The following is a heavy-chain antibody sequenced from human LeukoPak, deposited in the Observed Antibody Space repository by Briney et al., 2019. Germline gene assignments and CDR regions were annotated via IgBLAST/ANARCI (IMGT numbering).Heavy chain of an antibody. J-gene: IGHJ4*02. CDR2: INPNSGGT. Sequence: ASVKVSCKASGYTFTGYYMHWVRQAPGQGLEWMGWINPNSGGTNYAQKFQGRVTMTRDTSISTAYMELSRLRSDDTAVYYCARDQSSSPSYSFDYWGQGTLVTVSS. D-gene: IGHD6-6*01. CDR3: ARDQSSSPSYSFDY. V-gene: IGHV1-2*02. CDR1: GYTFTGYY.